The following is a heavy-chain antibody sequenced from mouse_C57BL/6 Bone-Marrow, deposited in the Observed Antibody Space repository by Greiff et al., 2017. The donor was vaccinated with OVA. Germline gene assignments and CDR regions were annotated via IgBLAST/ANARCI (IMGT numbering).Heavy chain of an antibody. D-gene: IGHD1-1*01. CDR3: ADSYDYAMDY. CDR1: GYTFTSYW. V-gene: IGHV1-55*01. Sequence: VQLQQPGAELVMPGASVKLSCKASGYTFTSYWITWVKQRPGQGLEWIGDIYPGSGSTNYNEKFMSKATLTVDTSSSTAYMQLSSLTSEDSAVYYCADSYDYAMDYWGQGTSVTVSS. CDR2: IYPGSGST. J-gene: IGHJ4*01.